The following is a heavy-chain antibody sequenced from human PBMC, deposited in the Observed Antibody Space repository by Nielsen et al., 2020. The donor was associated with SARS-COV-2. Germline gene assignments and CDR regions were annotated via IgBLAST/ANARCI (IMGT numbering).Heavy chain of an antibody. D-gene: IGHD4-23*01. CDR3: ANIGPPRWFIDF. CDR2: IYHSGST. CDR1: GGSVSSGSYY. J-gene: IGHJ4*02. Sequence: SETLSLTCTVSGGSVSSGSYYWSWIRQPPGKGLEWIGSIYHSGSTYYNPSLKGRLTISVDTSKNQFSLKLNSVTAADTALYYCANIGPPRWFIDFWGQGTLVTVSS. V-gene: IGHV4-39*07.